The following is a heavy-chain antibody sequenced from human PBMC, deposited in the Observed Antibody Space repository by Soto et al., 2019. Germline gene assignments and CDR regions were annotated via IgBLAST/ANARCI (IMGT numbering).Heavy chain of an antibody. Sequence: PSETLSLTCTVSGGSISSSSYYWGWIRQPPGKGLEWIGSIYYSGSTYYNPSLKSRVTISVDTSKNQFSLKLSSVTAADTAVYYCATYSSGWYRKELLDYWGQGSLVTVSS. V-gene: IGHV4-39*01. CDR3: ATYSSGWYRKELLDY. J-gene: IGHJ4*02. D-gene: IGHD6-19*01. CDR2: IYYSGST. CDR1: GGSISSSSYY.